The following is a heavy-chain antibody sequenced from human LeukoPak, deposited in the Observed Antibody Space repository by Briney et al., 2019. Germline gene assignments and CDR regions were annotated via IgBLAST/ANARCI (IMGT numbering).Heavy chain of an antibody. CDR2: IYTSGST. D-gene: IGHD6-19*01. Sequence: SETLSLTCTVSGYSISSGYYWGWIRQPPGKGLEWIGRIYTSGSTNYNPSLKSRVTMSVDTSKNQFSLKLSSVTAADTAVYYCARAGLRQWLASDAFDIWGQGTMVTVSS. J-gene: IGHJ3*02. CDR1: GYSISSGYY. V-gene: IGHV4-38-2*02. CDR3: ARAGLRQWLASDAFDI.